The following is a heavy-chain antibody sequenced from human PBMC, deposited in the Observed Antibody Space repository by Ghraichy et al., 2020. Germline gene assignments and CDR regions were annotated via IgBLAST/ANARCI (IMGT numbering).Heavy chain of an antibody. J-gene: IGHJ4*02. CDR1: GFTLSSYW. CDR3: ARDHY. CDR2: IKPDGSDR. Sequence: ESLRLSCAASGFTLSSYWMMWVRQAPGKGLEWVASIKPDGSDRYYVDSVKGRFTISRDNAKNSLYLQMSSLRAEDTAVYYCARDHYWAQGTLVTVSS. V-gene: IGHV3-7*01.